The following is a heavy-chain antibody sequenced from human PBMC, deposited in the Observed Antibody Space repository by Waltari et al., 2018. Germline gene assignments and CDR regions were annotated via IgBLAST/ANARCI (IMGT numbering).Heavy chain of an antibody. CDR1: GYTFSGYY. CDR3: ARGDWNRDYYYMDV. V-gene: IGHV1-2*02. D-gene: IGHD1-1*01. CDR2: INPNSGGT. J-gene: IGHJ6*03. Sequence: QVQLVQSGAEVKKPGASVKVSCKASGYTFSGYYLHWVRQAPGQGLEWMGWINPNSGGTNCSQKFQDRVTMTRDTSITTADMELSRLRSDDTAVYYCARGDWNRDYYYMDVWGKGTTVTISS.